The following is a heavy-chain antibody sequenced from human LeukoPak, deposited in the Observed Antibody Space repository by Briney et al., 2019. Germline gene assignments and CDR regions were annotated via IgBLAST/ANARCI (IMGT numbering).Heavy chain of an antibody. CDR3: ARDPFDFSQSTAYWYFDV. D-gene: IGHD3/OR15-3a*01. CDR1: GGSISSYY. Sequence: SETLSLTCTVSGGSISSYYWSWIRQPPGKGLEWIGYIYYSGSTNYNPSLKSRVTISVDTSKNQFSLKLSSVTAADTAIYYCARDPFDFSQSTAYWYFDVWGRGALVTVSS. J-gene: IGHJ2*01. V-gene: IGHV4-59*01. CDR2: IYYSGST.